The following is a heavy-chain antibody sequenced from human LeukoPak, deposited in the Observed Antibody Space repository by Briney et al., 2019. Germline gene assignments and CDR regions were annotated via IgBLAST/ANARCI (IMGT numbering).Heavy chain of an antibody. V-gene: IGHV1-3*01. CDR3: ARDQQWLVRDAFDI. D-gene: IGHD6-19*01. CDR1: GYTFTSYA. Sequence: ASVKVSCKASGYTFTSYAMHWVRQAPGQRLEWMGWINAGNGDTKYSQKFQGRVTITRDTSASTAYMELSSLRSEDTAVYYCARDQQWLVRDAFDIWGQGTMVTVSS. CDR2: INAGNGDT. J-gene: IGHJ3*02.